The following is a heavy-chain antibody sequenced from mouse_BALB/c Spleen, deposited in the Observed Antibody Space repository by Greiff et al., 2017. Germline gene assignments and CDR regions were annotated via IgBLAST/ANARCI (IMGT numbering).Heavy chain of an antibody. V-gene: IGHV1-87*01. CDR2: IYPGDGDT. CDR3: AGSEYYGSSYVYYFDY. J-gene: IGHJ2*01. CDR1: GFTFTSYW. Sequence: QVQLKESGAELARPGASVKLSCKASGFTFTSYWMQWVRQRPGQGLEWIGSIYPGDGDTWYTQKFKGKATLTADKSSSTAYMQLSSLASEDSAVYDCAGSEYYGSSYVYYFDYWGQGTTLTVSS. D-gene: IGHD1-1*01.